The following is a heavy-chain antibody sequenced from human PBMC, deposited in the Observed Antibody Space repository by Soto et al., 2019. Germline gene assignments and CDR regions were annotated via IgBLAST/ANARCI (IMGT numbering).Heavy chain of an antibody. Sequence: QVPLVQSGAEVKKPGASVKVSCKASGYTFNNYGISWVRQAPGQGLEWMGWIGPYNGNTDHAQNFHGRVTMTTDTSTNTAYMELRSLRSDDTALYYCARCYCSVGSCYTCWHFDLWGRGTLVAVSS. D-gene: IGHD2-15*01. CDR1: GYTFNNYG. CDR3: ARCYCSVGSCYTCWHFDL. CDR2: IGPYNGNT. V-gene: IGHV1-18*01. J-gene: IGHJ2*01.